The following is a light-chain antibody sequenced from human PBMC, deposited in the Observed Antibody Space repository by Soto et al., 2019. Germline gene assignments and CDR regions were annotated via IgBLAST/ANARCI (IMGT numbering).Light chain of an antibody. V-gene: IGKV2-30*01. J-gene: IGKJ1*01. CDR3: MQGPHWPRT. CDR1: QSLVYSDGNTY. Sequence: DVVMTQSPLSLPVTLGQPASISCRSSQSLVYSDGNTYLNWFQQRPGQSPRRLIYKVSNRDSGVPDRFSRSASGTDFTLKISRVEAQDVGVYYCMQGPHWPRTFGQGTKVEIK. CDR2: KVS.